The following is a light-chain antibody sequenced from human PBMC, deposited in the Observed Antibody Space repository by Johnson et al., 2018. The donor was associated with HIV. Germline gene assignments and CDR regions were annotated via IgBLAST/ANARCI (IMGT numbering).Light chain of an antibody. J-gene: IGLJ1*01. V-gene: IGLV1-51*02. CDR3: GTWDSSLSASYV. Sequence: QSVLTQPPSVSAAPGQKVTISCSGSSSNVGNNYVSWYQQLPGAAPKLLIYETNTRPSGIPDRFSGSKSGTSATLGITGLPTGAEADYYCGTWDSSLSASYVFGTGTKVAVL. CDR2: ETN. CDR1: SSNVGNNY.